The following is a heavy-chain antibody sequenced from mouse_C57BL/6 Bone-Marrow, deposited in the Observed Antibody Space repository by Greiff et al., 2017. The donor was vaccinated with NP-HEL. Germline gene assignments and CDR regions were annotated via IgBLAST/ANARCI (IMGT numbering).Heavy chain of an antibody. CDR2: IYPGDGDT. V-gene: IGHV1-82*01. J-gene: IGHJ4*01. CDR1: GYAFSSSW. D-gene: IGHD1-1*01. Sequence: QVQLQQSGPELVKPGASVKISCKASGYAFSSSWMNWVKQRPGKGLEWIGRIYPGDGDTNYIGKFKGKATLTVDKSSSTAYMQLSSLTSEDSAVYFCASLYGSSSIYAMDYWGQGTSVTVSS. CDR3: ASLYGSSSIYAMDY.